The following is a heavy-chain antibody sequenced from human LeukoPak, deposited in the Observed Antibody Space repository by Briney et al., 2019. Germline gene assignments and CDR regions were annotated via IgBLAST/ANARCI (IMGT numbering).Heavy chain of an antibody. CDR3: ARSDYGAYHDY. J-gene: IGHJ4*02. V-gene: IGHV3-33*01. D-gene: IGHD4-17*01. Sequence: GGSLSLSCAASGFTFSSYGMHWVRQAPGKGVEWVAVICYDGSNKYYADSVKGRFTISRDNSKNTLYLQMNSLRAEDTAVYYCARSDYGAYHDYWGQGTLVTVSS. CDR2: ICYDGSNK. CDR1: GFTFSSYG.